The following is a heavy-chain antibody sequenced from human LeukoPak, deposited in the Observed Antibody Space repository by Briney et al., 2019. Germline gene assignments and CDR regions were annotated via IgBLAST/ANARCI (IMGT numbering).Heavy chain of an antibody. CDR1: GYTFTHHG. Sequence: ASVKVSCKASGYTFTHHGISWVRQAPGQGLEWMGWISCYNGDTMYAQNVQGRVTMTTDTSTRTAYIELRSLRSDDTAMYYCARDGPYYYDSSPPGDYWGQGTLVTVSS. CDR3: ARDGPYYYDSSPPGDY. J-gene: IGHJ4*02. V-gene: IGHV1-18*01. D-gene: IGHD3-22*01. CDR2: ISCYNGDT.